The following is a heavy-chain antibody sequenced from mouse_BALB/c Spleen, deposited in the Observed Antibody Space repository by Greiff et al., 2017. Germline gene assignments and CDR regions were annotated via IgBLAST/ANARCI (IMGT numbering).Heavy chain of an antibody. CDR1: GFTFSSYG. CDR3: ARQDTTVPDAMDY. CDR2: ISSGGSYT. V-gene: IGHV5-6*01. D-gene: IGHD1-1*01. J-gene: IGHJ4*01. Sequence: EVKVVESGGDLVKPGGSLKLSCAASGFTFSSYGMSWVRQTPDKRLEWVATISSGGSYTYYPDSVKGRFTISRDNAKNTLYLQMSSLKSEDTAMYYFARQDTTVPDAMDYWGQGTSVTVSS.